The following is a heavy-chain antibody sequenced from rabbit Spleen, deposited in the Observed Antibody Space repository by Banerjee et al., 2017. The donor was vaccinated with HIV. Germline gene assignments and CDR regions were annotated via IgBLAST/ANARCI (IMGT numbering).Heavy chain of an antibody. CDR1: GIDFTKYY. CDR3: AREKSGNQGYDL. CDR2: IYAAKGST. Sequence: QLTETGGGLVQPGGSLTLSCKASGIDFTKYYITWVRQAPGKGLEWIGIIYAAKGSTDYASWVNGRFTISRENAQNTVFLQMTSLTVADTATYFCAREKSGNQGYDLWGQGTLVTVS. V-gene: IGHV1S7*01. D-gene: IGHD6-1*01. J-gene: IGHJ4*01.